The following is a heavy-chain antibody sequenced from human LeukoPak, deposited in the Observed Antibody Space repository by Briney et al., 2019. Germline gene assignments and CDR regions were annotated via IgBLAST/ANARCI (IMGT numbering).Heavy chain of an antibody. CDR3: ARVGYDSSGYPNSTDY. V-gene: IGHV4-34*01. CDR1: GGSFSDYY. D-gene: IGHD3-22*01. J-gene: IGHJ4*02. Sequence: SETLSLTCAVYGGSFSDYYWNWIRQPPGKGLEWIGEINHSGSTNYNPPLKSRVTISVDTSKNQFSLKLSSVTAADTAVYYCARVGYDSSGYPNSTDYWGQGTLVTVSS. CDR2: INHSGST.